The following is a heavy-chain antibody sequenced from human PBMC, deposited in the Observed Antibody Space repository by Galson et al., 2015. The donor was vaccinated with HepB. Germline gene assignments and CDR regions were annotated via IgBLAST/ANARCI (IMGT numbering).Heavy chain of an antibody. CDR3: ARLLVIGSRGYFDY. CDR2: ITPIFGTP. J-gene: IGHJ4*02. V-gene: IGHV1-69*13. Sequence: SVKVSCKASGGTFSSYGVSWVRQAPGQGLEWMGGITPIFGTPNYAQKFQGRVTIAADESTSTAYMELSSLRSEDTAVYYCARLLVIGSRGYFDYWGQGTLVSVSS. CDR1: GGTFSSYG. D-gene: IGHD2/OR15-2a*01.